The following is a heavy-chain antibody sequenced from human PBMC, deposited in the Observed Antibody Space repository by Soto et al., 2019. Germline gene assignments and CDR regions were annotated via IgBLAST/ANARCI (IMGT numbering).Heavy chain of an antibody. CDR3: ASPSYYDFWSGYGHGAFDI. CDR1: GFTFSSYS. J-gene: IGHJ3*02. D-gene: IGHD3-3*01. CDR2: ISTSSSTI. V-gene: IGHV3-48*01. Sequence: EVQLVESGGGLVQPGGSLRLSCAASGFTFSSYSMNWVRQAPGKGLEWVSYISTSSSTIYYADSVKGRFPISRDNAKYSLYLQINSLRAEDTAVYYCASPSYYDFWSGYGHGAFDIWGQGTMVTVSS.